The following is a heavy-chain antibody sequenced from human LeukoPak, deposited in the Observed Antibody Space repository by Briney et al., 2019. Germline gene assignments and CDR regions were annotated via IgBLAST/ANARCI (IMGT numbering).Heavy chain of an antibody. CDR1: GGTFSSYA. Sequence: SVKVSCKASGGTFSSYAISWVRQAPGQGLEWKGGIIPIFGTANYAQKFQGRVTITTDESASTAYMELSSLRSEDTAVYYCARRRLSSGYYYFDYWGQGTLVTVST. CDR3: ARRRLSSGYYYFDY. V-gene: IGHV1-69*05. D-gene: IGHD3-22*01. J-gene: IGHJ4*02. CDR2: IIPIFGTA.